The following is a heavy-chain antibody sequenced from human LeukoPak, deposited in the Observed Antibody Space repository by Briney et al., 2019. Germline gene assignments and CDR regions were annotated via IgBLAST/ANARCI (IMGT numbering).Heavy chain of an antibody. D-gene: IGHD3-3*01. CDR2: IYYSGST. V-gene: IGHV4-39*01. CDR1: GCSISSSSYY. Sequence: PSQTLSLTCTVSGCSISSSSYYWGWIRQPPGKGLEWIGSIYYSGSTYYNPSLKSRVTISVDTSKNQFSLKLSSVTAADTAVYYWARLYYDFWSGYFVRWFDPWGQGTLVTVSS. CDR3: ARLYYDFWSGYFVRWFDP. J-gene: IGHJ5*02.